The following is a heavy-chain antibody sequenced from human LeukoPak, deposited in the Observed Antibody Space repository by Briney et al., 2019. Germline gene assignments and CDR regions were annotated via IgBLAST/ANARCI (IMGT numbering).Heavy chain of an antibody. CDR3: ARWPHCQDF. CDR1: GFTFSDFY. Sequence: GGSLRLSCAASGFTFSDFYTSWVRQAPGKGLEWVANINKDGSEEKYVDSVKGRFTISRDNAKNSLYLQMSSLRADDTAVYYCARWPHCQDFWGRGTRVTVSS. CDR2: INKDGSEE. J-gene: IGHJ4*02. V-gene: IGHV3-7*03.